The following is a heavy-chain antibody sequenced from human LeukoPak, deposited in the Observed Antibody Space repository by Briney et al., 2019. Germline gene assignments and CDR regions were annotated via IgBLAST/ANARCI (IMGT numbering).Heavy chain of an antibody. Sequence: GGSLKISFKGSGSRFTSYWIGWVRPMPGKGLEWMGIIYPGDSDTRYSPSFQGQVTISADKSISTAYLQWSSLKASDTAMYYCARSLEEMATIEGFGYWGQGTLVTVSS. CDR2: IYPGDSDT. V-gene: IGHV5-51*01. CDR3: ARSLEEMATIEGFGY. J-gene: IGHJ4*02. D-gene: IGHD5-24*01. CDR1: GSRFTSYW.